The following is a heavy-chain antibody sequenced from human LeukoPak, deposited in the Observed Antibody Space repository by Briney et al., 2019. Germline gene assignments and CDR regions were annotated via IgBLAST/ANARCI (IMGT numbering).Heavy chain of an antibody. Sequence: ETLSLTCTVSGGSISSYYWSWIRQPPGKGLEWIGYIYTSGSTNYNPSLKSRVTISVDTSKNQFSLKLSSVTAADTAVYYCARHGPYGSSPSYFDYWGQGTLVTVSS. CDR1: GGSISSYY. CDR3: ARHGPYGSSPSYFDY. J-gene: IGHJ4*02. V-gene: IGHV4-4*09. CDR2: IYTSGST. D-gene: IGHD6-6*01.